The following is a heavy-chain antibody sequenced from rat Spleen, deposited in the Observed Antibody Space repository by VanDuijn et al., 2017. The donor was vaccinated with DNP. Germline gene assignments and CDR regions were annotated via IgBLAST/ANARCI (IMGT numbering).Heavy chain of an antibody. V-gene: IGHV5-7*01. CDR2: ISYDGSDN. J-gene: IGHJ2*01. Sequence: EVQLVESGGGLVQPGRSLKLSCAASGFIFSDYNMAWVRQAPKKGLEWVATISYDGSDNNYRDPVKGRFTISRDNAKSTLYLQMDSLKSEDTASYYCAKPDYWGQGVMVTVSS. CDR1: GFIFSDYN. CDR3: AKPDY.